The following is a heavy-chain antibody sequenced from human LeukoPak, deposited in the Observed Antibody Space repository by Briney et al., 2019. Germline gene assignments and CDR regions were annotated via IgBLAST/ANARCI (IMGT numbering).Heavy chain of an antibody. CDR1: GFTLSSYW. CDR3: AREDYGGNSGNFDY. CDR2: IKQDGSEK. D-gene: IGHD4-23*01. J-gene: IGHJ4*02. Sequence: PGGCLRLSCAAPGFTLSSYWIGSGRQAPGKGLGLVANIKQDGSEKYYVDSVKGRFNISRDNAKNSLYMQMNSMRAEDTAVYYCAREDYGGNSGNFDYWGQGTLVTVSS. V-gene: IGHV3-7*01.